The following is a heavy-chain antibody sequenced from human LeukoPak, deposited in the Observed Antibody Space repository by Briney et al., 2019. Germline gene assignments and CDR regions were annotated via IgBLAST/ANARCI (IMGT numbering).Heavy chain of an antibody. CDR1: GYTFTAYY. CDR3: ARDVDTAMVSFDY. Sequence: ASVKVSCKASGYTFTAYYINWVRQAPGQGLEWMGWINPHSGGAVYAQGFQGRVTMTRDTSTSTVYMELSSLRSEDTAVYYCARDVDTAMVSFDYWGQGTLVTVSS. V-gene: IGHV1-2*02. J-gene: IGHJ4*02. CDR2: INPHSGGA. D-gene: IGHD5-18*01.